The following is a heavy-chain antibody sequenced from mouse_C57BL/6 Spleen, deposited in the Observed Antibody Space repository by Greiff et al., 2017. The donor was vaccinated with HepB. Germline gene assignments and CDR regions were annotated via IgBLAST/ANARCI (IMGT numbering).Heavy chain of an antibody. CDR1: GFNIKNTY. V-gene: IGHV14-3*01. Sequence: EVQLVESVAELVRPGASVKLSCTASGFNIKNTYMHWVKQRPEQGLEWIGRIDPANGNTKYAPKFQGKATITADTSSNTAYLQLSSLTSEDTAIYYCASDPPFSTVVEGDYWGQGTTLTVSS. CDR2: IDPANGNT. D-gene: IGHD1-1*01. J-gene: IGHJ2*01. CDR3: ASDPPFSTVVEGDY.